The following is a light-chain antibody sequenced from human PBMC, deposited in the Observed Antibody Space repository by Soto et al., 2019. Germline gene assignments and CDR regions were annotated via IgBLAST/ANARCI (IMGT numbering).Light chain of an antibody. CDR3: QQYYNTYT. Sequence: DIVMTQSPDSLAVSLGERATINCKSSQSVLYSSNNKNYLAWYQQKSGQSPRLLIYWASTRESGVPDRFNGSGSWTDFTLTISRLQAEDVAVYYCQQYYNTYTFGQGTKLE. V-gene: IGKV4-1*01. CDR1: QSVLYSSNNKNY. J-gene: IGKJ2*01. CDR2: WAS.